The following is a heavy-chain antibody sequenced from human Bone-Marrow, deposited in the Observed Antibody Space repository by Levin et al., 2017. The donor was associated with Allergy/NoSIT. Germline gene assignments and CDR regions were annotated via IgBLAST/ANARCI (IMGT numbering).Heavy chain of an antibody. D-gene: IGHD3-9*01. V-gene: IGHV2-70*17. CDR2: IDWNEDK. Sequence: SGPTLVKPTQTLTLSCTCSGFSLSTSGMSVSWIRQPPGKALEWLARIDWNEDKFYKTSLETRLSISRDTSKNQVVLTVTNMDPVDTATYFCARIRERYTSSHFDSWGQGILVTVSS. CDR1: GFSLSTSGMS. J-gene: IGHJ4*02. CDR3: ARIRERYTSSHFDS.